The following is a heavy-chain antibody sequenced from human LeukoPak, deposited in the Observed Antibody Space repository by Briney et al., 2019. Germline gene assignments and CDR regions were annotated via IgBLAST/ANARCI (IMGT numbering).Heavy chain of an antibody. D-gene: IGHD3-10*02. V-gene: IGHV3-11*04. CDR1: GGSFSGYY. CDR2: ISSSGSTI. CDR3: AELGITMIGGV. J-gene: IGHJ6*04. Sequence: LSLTCAGYGGSFSGYYWSWIRQPPGKGLEWVSYISSSGSTIYYADSVKGRFTISRDNAKNSLYLQMNSLRAEDTAVYYCAELGITMIGGVWGKGTTVTISS.